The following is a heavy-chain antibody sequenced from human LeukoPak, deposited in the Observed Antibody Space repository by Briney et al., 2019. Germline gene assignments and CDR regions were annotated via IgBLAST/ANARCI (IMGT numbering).Heavy chain of an antibody. V-gene: IGHV3-64*01. CDR2: ISSNGGST. CDR3: ARAAGTDGHPKDY. CDR1: GFTFSSYA. J-gene: IGHJ4*02. D-gene: IGHD1-1*01. Sequence: PGGSLRLSCAASGFTFSSYAMHWVRQAPGKGLEYVSAISSNGGSTYYANSVKGRFTISRDNSKNTLYLQMGSLRAEDMAVYYCARAAGTDGHPKDYWGQGTLVTVSS.